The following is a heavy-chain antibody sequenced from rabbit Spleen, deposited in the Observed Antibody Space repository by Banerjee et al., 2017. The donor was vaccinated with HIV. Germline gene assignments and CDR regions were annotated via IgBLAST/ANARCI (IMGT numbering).Heavy chain of an antibody. V-gene: IGHV1S40*01. CDR1: GFSFSNKAV. Sequence: QSLEESGGGLVKPGGTLTLTCTASGFSFSNKAVMCWVRQAPGKGLQWIACINASTGKPVYATWASGRFTISRTSSTTVTLRMTSLTAADRATYFCARDLVGVIGWNLYLWGPGTLVTVS. J-gene: IGHJ4*01. CDR3: ARDLVGVIGWNLYL. D-gene: IGHD2-1*01. CDR2: INASTGKP.